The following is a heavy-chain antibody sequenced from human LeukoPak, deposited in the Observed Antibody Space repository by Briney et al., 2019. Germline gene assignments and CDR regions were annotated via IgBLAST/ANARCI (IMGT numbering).Heavy chain of an antibody. J-gene: IGHJ4*02. CDR1: GGTFSTYA. D-gene: IGHD3-22*01. Sequence: ASVKVSCKASGGTFSTYAISWVRQAPGQGLEWMGGIIPILGTAKYPQRFRGRVTITADEITSTAYMELSSLTSEDTAVYYCASNTKYYEGSGHYVFDFWGQGTLVSVSS. CDR2: IIPILGTA. V-gene: IGHV1-69*01. CDR3: ASNTKYYEGSGHYVFDF.